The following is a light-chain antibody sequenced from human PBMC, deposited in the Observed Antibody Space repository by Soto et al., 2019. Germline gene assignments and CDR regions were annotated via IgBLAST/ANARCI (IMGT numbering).Light chain of an antibody. CDR2: KAS. V-gene: IGKV1-5*03. CDR3: QQYNSDWT. J-gene: IGKJ1*01. Sequence: DIQMTQSPSTLSASVGDRVTFTCRASQSISSWLAWYQQKSGKAPKLLIYKASNLETGVPSRFSGGGSGKVFTLTISSLQPDDFATYYGQQYNSDWTFGQGTKVEIK. CDR1: QSISSW.